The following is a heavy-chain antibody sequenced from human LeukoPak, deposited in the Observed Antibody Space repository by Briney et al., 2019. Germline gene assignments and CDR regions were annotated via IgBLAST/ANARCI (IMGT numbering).Heavy chain of an antibody. CDR2: ISPSGGST. D-gene: IGHD1-26*01. V-gene: IGHV1-46*01. CDR1: GYTFTSYY. J-gene: IGHJ5*02. CDR3: ARGRRSGSYYNWFDP. Sequence: ASVKVSCKASGYTFTSYYMHWVRQAPGQGLEWMGIISPSGGSTSYAQKFQGRVTMTTDTSTSTAYMELRSLRSDDTAVYYCARGRRSGSYYNWFDPWGQGTLVTVSS.